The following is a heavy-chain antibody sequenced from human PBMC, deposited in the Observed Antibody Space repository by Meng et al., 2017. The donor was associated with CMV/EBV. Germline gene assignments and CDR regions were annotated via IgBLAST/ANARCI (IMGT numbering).Heavy chain of an antibody. J-gene: IGHJ6*02. V-gene: IGHV1-2*02. CDR2: INPNSGGT. D-gene: IGHD1-26*01. CDR1: GYTFTGYF. Sequence: ASVKVSCKASGYTFTGYFMHWVRQAPGQGLEWMGWINPNSGGTNYAQKFQGRVTVTRDTFISTAYMELSRLRSDDTAVYYCARWSGSYSYYYYYGMDVWGQGTTVTVYS. CDR3: ARWSGSYSYYYYYGMDV.